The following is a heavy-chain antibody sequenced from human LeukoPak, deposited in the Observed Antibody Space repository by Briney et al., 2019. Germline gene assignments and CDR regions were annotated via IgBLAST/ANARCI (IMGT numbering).Heavy chain of an antibody. Sequence: PGGSLRLSCAASGFTFSSYWMHWVRQAPGKGLVWVSRINSDGSSTSYADSVKGRFTISRDNAKNTLYLQMNSLRAEDTVVYYCARADYYDSSPGCWGQGTLVTVSS. CDR3: ARADYYDSSPGC. D-gene: IGHD3-22*01. V-gene: IGHV3-74*01. CDR2: INSDGSST. J-gene: IGHJ4*02. CDR1: GFTFSSYW.